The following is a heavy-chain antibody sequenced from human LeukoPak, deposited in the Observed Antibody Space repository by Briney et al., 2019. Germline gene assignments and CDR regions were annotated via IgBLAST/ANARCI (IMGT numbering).Heavy chain of an antibody. CDR3: ARVQLGHDGFDI. CDR1: GFTFSTYS. Sequence: GGSLRLSCAASGFTFSTYSINWVRQAPGKGLEWISYISSTSSNINLADSVKGRFTISRDNAKNSLYLQMNSLRAEDTAVYYCARVQLGHDGFDIWGQGTMVTVSS. D-gene: IGHD1-1*01. J-gene: IGHJ3*02. CDR2: ISSTSSNI. V-gene: IGHV3-48*01.